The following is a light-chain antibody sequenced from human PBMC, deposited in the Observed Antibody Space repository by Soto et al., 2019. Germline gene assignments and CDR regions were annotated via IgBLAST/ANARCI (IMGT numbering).Light chain of an antibody. CDR1: QFVSSTY. J-gene: IGKJ5*01. V-gene: IGKV3-20*01. CDR2: GAS. CDR3: QHYGSSPPIT. Sequence: EVVLTQSPGTLSLSPGARATLSCRASQFVSSTYLAWYQQRPGQAPRLLIYGASSRATGIPDRFSGGGSGTDFTLTISRQEPEDFAVYYCQHYGSSPPITFGQGTRLEIK.